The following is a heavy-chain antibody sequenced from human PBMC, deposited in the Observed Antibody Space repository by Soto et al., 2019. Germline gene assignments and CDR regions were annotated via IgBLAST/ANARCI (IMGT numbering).Heavy chain of an antibody. CDR1: GGSISSYY. J-gene: IGHJ3*02. Sequence: SETLSLICTVSGGSISSYYWSWIRQPPGKGLEWIGYIYYSGSTNYNPSLKSRVTISVDTSKNQFSLKLSSVTAADTAVYYCARVWGGAFDIWGQGTMVT. D-gene: IGHD3-10*01. CDR3: ARVWGGAFDI. V-gene: IGHV4-59*01. CDR2: IYYSGST.